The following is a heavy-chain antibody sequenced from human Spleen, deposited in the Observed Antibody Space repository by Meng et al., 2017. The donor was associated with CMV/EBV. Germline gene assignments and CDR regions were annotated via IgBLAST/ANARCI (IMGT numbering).Heavy chain of an antibody. Sequence: GFTFHDYTMHWVRQAPGKGLEWVSLVSWNGGGTSYADSVKGRFTISRDNSRNSLYLEMSSLTAEDTGLYYCVRAGGAMVVLYPYLDWWGQGTLVTVSS. CDR2: VSWNGGGT. CDR3: VRAGGAMVVLYPYLDW. D-gene: IGHD4/OR15-4a*01. J-gene: IGHJ4*02. CDR1: GFTFHDYT. V-gene: IGHV3-43*01.